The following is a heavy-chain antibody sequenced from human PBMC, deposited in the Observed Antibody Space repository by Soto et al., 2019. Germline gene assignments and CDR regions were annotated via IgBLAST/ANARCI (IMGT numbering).Heavy chain of an antibody. CDR2: IDPSDSYT. D-gene: IGHD3-10*01. J-gene: IGHJ4*02. Sequence: EVQLVQSGAEVKKPGESLRISCKGSGYSFTRYWISWVRQMPGKGLEWMGRIDPSDSYTNYSPSFQGHVTISADKSISTAYLQWSSLKASDTAMYYCARSPRPGILWFGESPWQFDYWGQGTLVTVSS. CDR3: ARSPRPGILWFGESPWQFDY. V-gene: IGHV5-10-1*03. CDR1: GYSFTRYW.